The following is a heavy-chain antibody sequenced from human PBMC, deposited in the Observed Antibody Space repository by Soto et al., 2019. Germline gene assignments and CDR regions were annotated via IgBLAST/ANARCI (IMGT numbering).Heavy chain of an antibody. J-gene: IGHJ6*01. Sequence: QVQLVESGGGVVQPGRSLRLSCAASGFTFSSYGMHWVRQAPGKGLEWVAVISYDGSNKYYADSVKGRFTISRDNSKNTLYLQMNSLRAEDTAVYYCAKLLRSGRYYYYGMDVW. CDR1: GFTFSSYG. CDR3: AKLLRSGRYYYYGMDV. V-gene: IGHV3-30*18. CDR2: ISYDGSNK. D-gene: IGHD1-26*01.